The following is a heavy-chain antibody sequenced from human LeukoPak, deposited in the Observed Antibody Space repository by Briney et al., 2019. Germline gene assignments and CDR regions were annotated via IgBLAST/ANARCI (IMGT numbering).Heavy chain of an antibody. CDR3: AKGDYYDSSGYFDY. J-gene: IGHJ4*02. CDR1: GFTFSSYG. V-gene: IGHV3-30*18. D-gene: IGHD3-22*01. Sequence: GGSLRLSCAASGFTFSSYGMHWVRLAPGKGLEWVAVISYDGSNKYYADSVKGRFTISRDNSKNTLYLQMNSLRAEDTAVYYCAKGDYYDSSGYFDYWGQGTLVTVSS. CDR2: ISYDGSNK.